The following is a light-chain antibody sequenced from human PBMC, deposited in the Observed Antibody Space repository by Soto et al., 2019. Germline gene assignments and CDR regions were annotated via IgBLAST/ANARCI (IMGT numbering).Light chain of an antibody. Sequence: QSVLTQPASVSGSPGQSITISCTGTGSDVGGYKYVSWYQQLPGKAPKLMIYDVSYRPSGVSDRFSGSKSGNTASLIISGLQAEDEADYYCSSYASSSPFVFGTGTQLTVL. CDR3: SSYASSSPFV. J-gene: IGLJ7*01. CDR2: DVS. V-gene: IGLV2-14*01. CDR1: GSDVGGYKY.